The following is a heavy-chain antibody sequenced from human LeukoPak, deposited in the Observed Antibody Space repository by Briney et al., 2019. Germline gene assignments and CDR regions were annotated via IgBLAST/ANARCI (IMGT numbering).Heavy chain of an antibody. D-gene: IGHD3-3*01. CDR3: ARGLRFLEWPPGYYYMDV. V-gene: IGHV3-7*01. Sequence: PGGSLRLSRVASGFTFSSYSSYWMNWVRQAPGKGLEWVANIKQDGSEKYYVDSVKGRFTISRDNAKNSLYLQMNSLRAEDTAVYYCARGLRFLEWPPGYYYMDVWGKGTTVTVSS. CDR1: GFTFSSYSSYW. J-gene: IGHJ6*03. CDR2: IKQDGSEK.